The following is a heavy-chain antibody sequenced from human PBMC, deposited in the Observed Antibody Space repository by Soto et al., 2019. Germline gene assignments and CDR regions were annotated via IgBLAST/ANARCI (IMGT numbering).Heavy chain of an antibody. J-gene: IGHJ6*02. D-gene: IGHD2-15*01. V-gene: IGHV1-69*13. CDR3: ARSASDYYYGMDV. CDR1: GGTFSSYA. CDR2: IIPIFGTA. Sequence: ASVKVSCKASGGTFSSYAISWVRQAPGQGLEWMGGIIPIFGTANYAQTFQGRVTSTADESTSTAYMELSSLGSEDTALYYWARSASDYYYGMDVWGQGTTVTVSS.